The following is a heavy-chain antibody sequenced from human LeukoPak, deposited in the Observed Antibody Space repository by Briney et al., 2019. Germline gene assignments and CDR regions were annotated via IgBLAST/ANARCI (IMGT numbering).Heavy chain of an antibody. CDR3: ARVRTYGENQFDP. Sequence: GGSLRLSCAASGFTFSSYEMAWVRQAPGGGLEWLAYISSNSGSSQWYADSGKGRFTISRDNAKNSLHLQLDSLRVDDTAVYFCARVRTYGENQFDPWGQGTLVTVS. J-gene: IGHJ5*02. D-gene: IGHD4-17*01. CDR2: ISSNSGSSQ. CDR1: GFTFSSYE. V-gene: IGHV3-48*03.